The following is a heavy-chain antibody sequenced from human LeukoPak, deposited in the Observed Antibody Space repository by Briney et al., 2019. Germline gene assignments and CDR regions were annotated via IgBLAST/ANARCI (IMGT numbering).Heavy chain of an antibody. Sequence: GGSLRLSCAASGFTFSSYGMSWVRQAPGKGLEWVSAISGSGGSTYYADSVKGWFTISRDNSKNTLYLQMNSLRAEDTAVYYCAKDRGWFGEPDIWFDPWGQGTLVTVSS. CDR2: ISGSGGST. V-gene: IGHV3-23*01. J-gene: IGHJ5*02. CDR3: AKDRGWFGEPDIWFDP. CDR1: GFTFSSYG. D-gene: IGHD3-10*01.